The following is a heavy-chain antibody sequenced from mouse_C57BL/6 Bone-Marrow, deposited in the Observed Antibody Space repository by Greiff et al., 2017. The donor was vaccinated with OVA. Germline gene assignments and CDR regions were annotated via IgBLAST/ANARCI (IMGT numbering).Heavy chain of an antibody. CDR1: GYTFTSYW. Sequence: QVQLQQPGAELVKPGASVKLSCKASGYTFTSYWMQWVKQRPGQGLEWIGEIDPSDSYTNYNQKFKGKATLTVDTSSSTAYMQLSSLTSEDSAVYYCARGLTVWGQGTTLTVSS. CDR2: IDPSDSYT. V-gene: IGHV1-50*01. D-gene: IGHD1-1*01. CDR3: ARGLTV. J-gene: IGHJ2*01.